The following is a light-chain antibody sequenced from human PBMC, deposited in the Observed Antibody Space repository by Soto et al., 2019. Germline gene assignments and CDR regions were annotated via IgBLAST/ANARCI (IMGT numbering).Light chain of an antibody. CDR3: CSYGGSFPYV. J-gene: IGLJ1*01. CDR1: SSDVGGYDY. Sequence: QSALTQPPSVSGSPGQSVTISCTGTSSDVGGYDYVSWYQQRPGKAPKLLIYDVTKRPSGVPDRFSGSKSGNTACLTISGLQAEYEADFYCCSYGGSFPYVFGTGTKLTVL. V-gene: IGLV2-11*01. CDR2: DVT.